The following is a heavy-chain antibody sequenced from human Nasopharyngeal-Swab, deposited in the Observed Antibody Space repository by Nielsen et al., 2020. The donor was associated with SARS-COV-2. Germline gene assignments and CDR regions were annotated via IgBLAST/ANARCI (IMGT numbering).Heavy chain of an antibody. D-gene: IGHD1-7*01. Sequence: LSLTCAASGFTFSSYWMHWVRQAPGKGLVWVSRINSDGSSTSYADSVKGRFTISRDNAKNSLYLQMNSLRAEDTAVFYCARVGYNWNSGYFQHWGQGTLVTVSS. CDR1: GFTFSSYW. V-gene: IGHV3-74*01. CDR3: ARVGYNWNSGYFQH. J-gene: IGHJ1*01. CDR2: INSDGSST.